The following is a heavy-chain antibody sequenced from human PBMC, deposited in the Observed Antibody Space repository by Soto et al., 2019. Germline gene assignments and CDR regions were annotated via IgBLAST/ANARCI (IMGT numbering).Heavy chain of an antibody. Sequence: GGSLRLSCAASGFTFDDYAMHWVRQAPGKGLEWVSGISWNSGSIGYADSVKGRFTISRDNAKNSLYLQMNSLRAEDTALYYCAKDSSSWLDAFDIWGQGTMVTVSS. CDR2: ISWNSGSI. CDR1: GFTFDDYA. J-gene: IGHJ3*02. V-gene: IGHV3-9*01. CDR3: AKDSSSWLDAFDI. D-gene: IGHD6-13*01.